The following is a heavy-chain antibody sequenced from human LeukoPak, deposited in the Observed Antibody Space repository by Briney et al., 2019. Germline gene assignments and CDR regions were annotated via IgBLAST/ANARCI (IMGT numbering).Heavy chain of an antibody. V-gene: IGHV4-31*03. CDR1: GGSISSGGYY. CDR2: IYYSGST. CDR3: ARERPSYYDILTGYYPRSLPYYFDY. D-gene: IGHD3-9*01. J-gene: IGHJ4*02. Sequence: SQTLSLTCTVSGGSISSGGYYWSWIRQHPGKGLEWIGYIYYSGSTYYNPSLKSRVTISVDTSKNQFSLKLSSVTAADTAVYYCARERPSYYDILTGYYPRSLPYYFDYWGQGTLVTVSS.